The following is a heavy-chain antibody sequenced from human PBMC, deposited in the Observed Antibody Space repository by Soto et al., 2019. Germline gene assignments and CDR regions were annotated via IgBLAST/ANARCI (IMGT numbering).Heavy chain of an antibody. V-gene: IGHV1-3*01. J-gene: IGHJ4*02. D-gene: IGHD3-22*01. CDR3: ARETGACYYDSSGYQLRESFDY. Sequence: ASVKLSCKASGYTFTSYAMHWVRQAPGQRLEWMGWINAGNGNTKYSQKFQGRVTITRDTSASTAYMELSRLRSDDTAVYYCARETGACYYDSSGYQLRESFDYWGQGTLVTVSS. CDR2: INAGNGNT. CDR1: GYTFTSYA.